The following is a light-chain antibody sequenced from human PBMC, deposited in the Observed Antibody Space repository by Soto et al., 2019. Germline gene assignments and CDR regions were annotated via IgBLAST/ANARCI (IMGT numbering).Light chain of an antibody. J-gene: IGLJ2*01. CDR3: SSYGGSNNLI. CDR1: STDVGGYNS. Sequence: QSALTQAPSASGSLGQSVTISCTGTSTDVGGYNSVSWFQHHPGKAPKLMIYEVSKRPSGVPDRFSGSKSGNTASLTVSGLQAEDEADYYCSSYGGSNNLIFGGGTNLTVL. V-gene: IGLV2-8*01. CDR2: EVS.